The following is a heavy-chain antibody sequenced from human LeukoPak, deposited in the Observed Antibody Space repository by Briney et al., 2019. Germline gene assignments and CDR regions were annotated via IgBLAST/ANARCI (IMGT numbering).Heavy chain of an antibody. V-gene: IGHV3-48*04. Sequence: GGSLRLSCAASGFTFSSYSMNWVRQAPGKGLEWVSYISSSSSTIYYADSVKGRFTISRDNAKNSLYLQMNSLRAEDTAVYYCARGPLEVYGDYVDYWGQGTLVTVSS. D-gene: IGHD4-17*01. CDR3: ARGPLEVYGDYVDY. J-gene: IGHJ4*02. CDR1: GFTFSSYS. CDR2: ISSSSSTI.